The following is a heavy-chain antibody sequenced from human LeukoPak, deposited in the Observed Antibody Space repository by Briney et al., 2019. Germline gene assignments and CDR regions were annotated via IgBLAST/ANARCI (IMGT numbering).Heavy chain of an antibody. Sequence: ASVTVSCKASGYTFTGYYMHWVRQAPGHGLEWMGWINPNSGGTNYAQKFQGRVTMTRDTSISTAYMELSRLRSDDTAVYYCARESSDIVVVPAAIPWFDPWGQGTLVTVSS. CDR1: GYTFTGYY. V-gene: IGHV1-2*02. CDR2: INPNSGGT. CDR3: ARESSDIVVVPAAIPWFDP. J-gene: IGHJ5*02. D-gene: IGHD2-2*01.